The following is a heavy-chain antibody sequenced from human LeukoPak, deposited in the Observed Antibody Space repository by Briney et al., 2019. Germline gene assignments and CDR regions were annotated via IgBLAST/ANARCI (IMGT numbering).Heavy chain of an antibody. D-gene: IGHD3-10*01. CDR3: ARTTPHGSGDY. J-gene: IGHJ4*02. CDR2: IHYSGVT. V-gene: IGHV4-59*11. Sequence: SETLSLTCTVSGGSISGHYWSWIRQPPGKGLEWITYIHYSGVTTNNPSLKSRVTISVDTSENQFSLKLTSLTAADTAVYYCARTTPHGSGDYWGQGTLVTVSS. CDR1: GGSISGHY.